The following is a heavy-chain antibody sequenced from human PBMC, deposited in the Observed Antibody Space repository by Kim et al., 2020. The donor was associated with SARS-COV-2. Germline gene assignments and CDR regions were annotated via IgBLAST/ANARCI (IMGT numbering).Heavy chain of an antibody. Sequence: ASVKVSCKASGYTFTGYYMHWVRQAPGQGLEWMGWINPNSGGTNYAQKFQGRVTMTRDTSISTAYMELSRLRSDDTAVYYCARDSGYCSSTSCYRGYFDYWGQGTLVTVSS. CDR3: ARDSGYCSSTSCYRGYFDY. V-gene: IGHV1-2*02. D-gene: IGHD2-2*01. CDR2: INPNSGGT. J-gene: IGHJ4*02. CDR1: GYTFTGYY.